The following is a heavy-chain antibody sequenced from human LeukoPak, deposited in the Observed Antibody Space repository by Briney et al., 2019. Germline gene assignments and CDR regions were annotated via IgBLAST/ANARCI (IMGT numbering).Heavy chain of an antibody. CDR2: IYYSGST. J-gene: IGHJ4*02. Sequence: PSQTLSLTCTVSGGSISSYYWSWIRQPPGKGLEWIGYIYYSGSTNYNPSLKSRVTISVDTSKNQFSLKLSSVTAADTAVYYCARGYSYGDVDYWGQGTLVTVSS. CDR1: GGSISSYY. V-gene: IGHV4-59*01. CDR3: ARGYSYGDVDY. D-gene: IGHD5-18*01.